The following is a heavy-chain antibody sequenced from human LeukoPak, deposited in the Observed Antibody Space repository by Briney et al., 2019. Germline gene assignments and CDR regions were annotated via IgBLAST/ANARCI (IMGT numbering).Heavy chain of an antibody. CDR3: ARQGIAVAGPSGYFDY. Sequence: PETLSLTCTVSGGSISSNYWGWIRQPPGKGLEWIGSIYYSGSTYYNPSLKSRVTISVDTSKNQFSLKLSSVTAADTAVYYCARQGIAVAGPSGYFDYWGQGTLVTVSS. D-gene: IGHD6-19*01. CDR1: GGSISSNY. V-gene: IGHV4-39*01. J-gene: IGHJ4*02. CDR2: IYYSGST.